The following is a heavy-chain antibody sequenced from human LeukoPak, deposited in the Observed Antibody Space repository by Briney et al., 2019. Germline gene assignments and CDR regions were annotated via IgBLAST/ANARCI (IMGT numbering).Heavy chain of an antibody. Sequence: PGGSLRLSCAASGFTFSSYSMNWVRQAPGKGLEWVSSISSSSSYIYYADSVKGRFTISRDNAKNSLYLQMNSLRAEDTAVYYCASFTYYYDSSGRDFDYWGQGTLVTVSS. V-gene: IGHV3-21*01. CDR3: ASFTYYYDSSGRDFDY. D-gene: IGHD3-22*01. CDR1: GFTFSSYS. J-gene: IGHJ4*02. CDR2: ISSSSSYI.